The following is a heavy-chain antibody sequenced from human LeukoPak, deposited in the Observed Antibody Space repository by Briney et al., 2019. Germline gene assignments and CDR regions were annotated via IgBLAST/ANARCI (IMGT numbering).Heavy chain of an antibody. V-gene: IGHV4-38-2*02. D-gene: IGHD4-11*01. J-gene: IGHJ3*02. CDR1: GYSISSGYY. CDR3: ARDTEVFDI. Sequence: SETLSLTCTVSGYSISSGYYWGWIRQPPGKGLEWIGSIYYTGSTNDNPSLKSRVTISVDTSKNQFSLKLSSVTAADTAVYYCARDTEVFDIWGQGTMVTVSS. CDR2: IYYTGST.